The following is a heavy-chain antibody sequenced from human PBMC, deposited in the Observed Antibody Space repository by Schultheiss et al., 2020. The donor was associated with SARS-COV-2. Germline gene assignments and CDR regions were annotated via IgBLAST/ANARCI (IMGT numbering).Heavy chain of an antibody. V-gene: IGHV4-59*08. CDR1: GGSISSYY. D-gene: IGHD6-6*01. Sequence: SETLSLTCTVSGGSISSYYWSWIRQPPGKGLEWIGSIYYSGSTNYNPSLKSRVTMSVDTSKNQFSLKLSSVTAADTAVYYCARHSSSSSYFDFWGRGILVTVSS. J-gene: IGHJ4*02. CDR2: IYYSGST. CDR3: ARHSSSSSYFDF.